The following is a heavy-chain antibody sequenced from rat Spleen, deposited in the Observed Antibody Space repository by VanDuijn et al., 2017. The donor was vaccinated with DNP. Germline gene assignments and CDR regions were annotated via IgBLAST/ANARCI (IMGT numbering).Heavy chain of an antibody. CDR1: EFTFSNYA. J-gene: IGHJ2*01. D-gene: IGHD1-11*01. V-gene: IGHV5-25*01. CDR3: VTHDIVPFDY. Sequence: EVQLVESGGGLVQPGRSLKLSCAASEFTFSNYAMAWVRQAPKRGLEWVATISTSGYSTYYRDSVKGRFTISRDTAKSTLYLQMDSLRSEDTATYYCVTHDIVPFDYWGQGVMVTVSS. CDR2: ISTSGYST.